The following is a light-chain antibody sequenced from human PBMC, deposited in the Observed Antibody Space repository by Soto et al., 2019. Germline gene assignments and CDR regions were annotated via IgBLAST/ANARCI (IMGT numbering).Light chain of an antibody. CDR3: QHYNSYSEA. V-gene: IGKV1-5*03. Sequence: DIQMTQSPSTLSGSVGDRVTITCRASHTISSWLAWYQQKPGKAPKLLIYKASTLKSGVPSRFTGSGSGTEFTLTISSLQPDDFATHYCQHYNSYSEAFGKGTKVEL. CDR1: HTISSW. CDR2: KAS. J-gene: IGKJ1*01.